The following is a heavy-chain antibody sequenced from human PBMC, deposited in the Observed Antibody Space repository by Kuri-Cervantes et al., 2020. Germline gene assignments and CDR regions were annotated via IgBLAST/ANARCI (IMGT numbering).Heavy chain of an antibody. V-gene: IGHV3-53*05. Sequence: GGSLRLSCAASGFIVSSNHMSWVRQAPGKGLEWVSVLYSGGTTYYADSVKGRFTISRDNSKNTLYLQMNSLRAEDTAVYYCARVSKGVWDYDFWSGYYFDYWGQGTLVTVSS. CDR1: GFIVSSNH. CDR3: ARVSKGVWDYDFWSGYYFDY. CDR2: LYSGGTT. D-gene: IGHD3-3*01. J-gene: IGHJ4*02.